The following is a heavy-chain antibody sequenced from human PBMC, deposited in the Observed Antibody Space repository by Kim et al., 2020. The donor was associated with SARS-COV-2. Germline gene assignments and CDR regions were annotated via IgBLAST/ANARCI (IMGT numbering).Heavy chain of an antibody. D-gene: IGHD2-2*02. J-gene: IGHJ6*02. CDR3: ARVHCSSTSCYNYYYYYGMDV. V-gene: IGHV7-4-1*02. CDR1: GYTFTSYA. CDR2: INTNTGNP. Sequence: ASVKVSCKASGYTFTSYAMNWVRQAPGQGLEWMGWINTNTGNPTYAQGFTGRFVFSLDTSVSTAYLQISSLKAEDTAVYYCARVHCSSTSCYNYYYYYGMDVWGQGTTVTVSS.